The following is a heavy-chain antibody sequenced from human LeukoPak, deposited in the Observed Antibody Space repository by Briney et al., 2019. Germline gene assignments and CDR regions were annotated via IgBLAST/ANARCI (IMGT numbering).Heavy chain of an antibody. D-gene: IGHD3-10*01. CDR1: GYTFTGYY. J-gene: IGHJ6*03. CDR2: INPNSGGT. V-gene: IGHV1-2*06. Sequence: ASVKVSCKAPGYTFTGYYMHWVRQAPGQGLEWMGRINPNSGGTNYAQKFQGRVTMTRDTSISTAYMELSGLRSDDTAVYYCARGWFGELYGYYYYYMDVWGKGTTVTVS. CDR3: ARGWFGELYGYYYYYMDV.